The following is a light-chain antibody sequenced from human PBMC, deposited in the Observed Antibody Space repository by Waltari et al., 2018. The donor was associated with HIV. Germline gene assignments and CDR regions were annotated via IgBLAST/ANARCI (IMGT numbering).Light chain of an antibody. CDR3: QQYNTYPRT. Sequence: DIQMTQSPSPLSASVGDRVPITCRASQSIRNWLAWYQQKPGKAPKFLIYRASNLESGVPSRFSGSGSGTEFTLTISSLQPDDFATYFCQQYNTYPRTFGQGTKVEIK. J-gene: IGKJ1*01. CDR1: QSIRNW. V-gene: IGKV1-5*03. CDR2: RAS.